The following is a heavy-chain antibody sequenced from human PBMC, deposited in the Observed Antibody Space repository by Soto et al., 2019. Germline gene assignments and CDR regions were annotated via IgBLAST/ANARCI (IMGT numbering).Heavy chain of an antibody. Sequence: PGGSMRLSCAASGFTFSSYAMSWVRQAPGKGLEWVSVISGSGGSTYYADSVKGRFTISRDNSKNTLYLQMNSLRAEDTAVYYCAKGRWGFGEFDHFDYWGQGTLVTVSS. V-gene: IGHV3-23*01. CDR1: GFTFSSYA. CDR3: AKGRWGFGEFDHFDY. J-gene: IGHJ4*02. D-gene: IGHD3-10*01. CDR2: ISGSGGST.